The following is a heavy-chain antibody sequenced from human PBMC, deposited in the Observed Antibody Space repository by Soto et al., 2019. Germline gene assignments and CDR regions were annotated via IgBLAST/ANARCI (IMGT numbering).Heavy chain of an antibody. CDR3: ARDRRSRILTKGKANYYYYYMDL. CDR1: GGTFSRYA. D-gene: IGHD2-15*01. CDR2: IIPIFGTA. V-gene: IGHV1-69*13. Sequence: ASVKVSCKASGGTFSRYAISWVRQAPGQGLEWMGGIIPIFGTANYAQKFQGRVTITADESTSTAYMELSSLRSEDTAVYYCARDRRSRILTKGKANYYYYYMDLPGKAITVTVSS. J-gene: IGHJ6*03.